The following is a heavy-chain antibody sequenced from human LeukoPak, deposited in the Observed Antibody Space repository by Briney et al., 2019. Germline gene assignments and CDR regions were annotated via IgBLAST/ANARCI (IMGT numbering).Heavy chain of an antibody. D-gene: IGHD3-22*01. CDR2: INQDGGEK. Sequence: PGGSLRLSCAASGFTFSSYWMSWVRQAPGKGLEWVANINQDGGEKYCVDSVKGRFTISRDNAKNSLYLQMNSLRAEDTAVYYCARDRYYYDSSGYSSPFDYWGQGTLVTVSS. V-gene: IGHV3-7*01. J-gene: IGHJ4*02. CDR3: ARDRYYYDSSGYSSPFDY. CDR1: GFTFSSYW.